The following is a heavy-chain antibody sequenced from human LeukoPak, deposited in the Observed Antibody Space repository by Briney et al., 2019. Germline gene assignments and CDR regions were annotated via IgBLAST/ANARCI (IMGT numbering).Heavy chain of an antibody. CDR1: GGSINSSSSYY. CDR2: IYYSGST. V-gene: IGHV4-39*01. CDR3: ARLPMAMGVFDY. J-gene: IGHJ4*02. Sequence: PSETLSLTCAVSGGSINSSSSYYWGWIRQPPGKGLEWIRSIYYSGSTYHNPSLKSRVTISVDTSKNQFSLKLSSVTAADTAVYYCARLPMAMGVFDYWGQGTLVTVSS. D-gene: IGHD3-10*01.